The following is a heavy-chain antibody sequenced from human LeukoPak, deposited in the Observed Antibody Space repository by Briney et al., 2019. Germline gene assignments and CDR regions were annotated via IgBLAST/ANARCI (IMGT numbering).Heavy chain of an antibody. Sequence: GESLKISCKASGYTFTGYYMHWVRQAPGQGLEWMGWINPNSGGTNYAQKFQGRVTMTRDTSISTAYMELSRLRSDDTAVYYCARDPGYCSSTSCYHYYYYYYMDVWGKGTTVTVSS. CDR2: INPNSGGT. CDR1: GYTFTGYY. D-gene: IGHD2-2*03. V-gene: IGHV1-2*02. J-gene: IGHJ6*03. CDR3: ARDPGYCSSTSCYHYYYYYYMDV.